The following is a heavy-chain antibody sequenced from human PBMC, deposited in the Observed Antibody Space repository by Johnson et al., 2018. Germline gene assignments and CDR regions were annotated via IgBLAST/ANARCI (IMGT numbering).Heavy chain of an antibody. CDR3: AKELRYCSGSSCVVNYYYMDV. D-gene: IGHD2-15*01. CDR1: GFTFSTYA. CDR2: ISYDGSNK. Sequence: QVQLVQSGGGVVQPGRSLRLSCAASGFTFSTYAMYWVRQAPGKGLEWVAVISYDGSNKYYADSVKGRFTISRDNSKTTLYLQMNSLSPQHTAVYYCAKELRYCSGSSCVVNYYYMDVWGKGTTVTVSS. V-gene: IGHV3-30*18. J-gene: IGHJ6*03.